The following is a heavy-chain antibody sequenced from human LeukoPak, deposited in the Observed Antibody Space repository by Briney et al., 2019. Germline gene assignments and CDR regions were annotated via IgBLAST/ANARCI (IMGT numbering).Heavy chain of an antibody. V-gene: IGHV3-30*18. Sequence: GGSLRLSCAASGFSFRSHGMNWVRQAPGKGLEWVAVISYDETNKYYADSVKGRFTISRDNSKNTLYLQMNSLRTEDTALYYCANTVGVTAFLAYWGQGTLVTVSS. CDR1: GFSFRSHG. CDR2: ISYDETNK. CDR3: ANTVGVTAFLAY. J-gene: IGHJ4*02. D-gene: IGHD2-21*02.